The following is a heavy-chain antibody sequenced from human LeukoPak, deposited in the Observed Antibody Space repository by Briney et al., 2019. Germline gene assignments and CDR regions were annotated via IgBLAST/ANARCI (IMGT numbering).Heavy chain of an antibody. CDR1: GGTFSSYA. D-gene: IGHD6-13*01. J-gene: IGHJ4*02. V-gene: IGHV1-69*06. CDR2: IIPIFGTA. CDR3: ARSGAYSSSWYGYFDY. Sequence: SVKVSCKASGGTFSSYAISWVRQATGQGLEWMGGIIPIFGTANYAQKFQGRVTITADKSTSTAYMELSSLRSEDTVVYYCARSGAYSSSWYGYFDYWGQGTLVTVSS.